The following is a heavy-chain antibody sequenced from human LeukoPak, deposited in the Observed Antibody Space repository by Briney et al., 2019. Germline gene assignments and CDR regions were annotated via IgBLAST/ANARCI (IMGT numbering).Heavy chain of an antibody. CDR2: ISSSSSYI. J-gene: IGHJ3*02. CDR3: ARGASGFDAFDI. D-gene: IGHD3-10*01. V-gene: IGHV3-21*01. Sequence: GGSLRLSCEASGFTFSSYSMNWVRQAPGKGLEWVSSISSSSSYIYYADSVKGRFTISRDNAKNSLYLQMNSLRAEDTAVYYCARGASGFDAFDIWGQGTMVTVSS. CDR1: GFTFSSYS.